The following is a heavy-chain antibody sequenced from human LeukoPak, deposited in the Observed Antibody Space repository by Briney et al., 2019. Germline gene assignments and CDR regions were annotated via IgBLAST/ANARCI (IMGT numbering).Heavy chain of an antibody. CDR3: ARQSGGYGDYYYYYGMDV. V-gene: IGHV3-30*03. D-gene: IGHD4-17*01. J-gene: IGHJ6*02. CDR1: GFTFSTYG. CDR2: ISYDVSNK. Sequence: GGSLRLSCAASGFTFSTYGMHWVRQAPGKGLEWVAVISYDVSNKYYADSVKGRFTISRDNSKNTLYLQMNSLRAEDTAVYYCARQSGGYGDYYYYYGMDVWGQGTTVTVSS.